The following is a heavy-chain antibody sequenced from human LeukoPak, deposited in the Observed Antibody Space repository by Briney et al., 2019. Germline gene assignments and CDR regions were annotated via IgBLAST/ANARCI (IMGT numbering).Heavy chain of an antibody. CDR2: IIPILGIA. CDR3: ARVGGDGYRFDY. D-gene: IGHD5-24*01. J-gene: IGHJ4*02. Sequence: ASVKVSCKASGGTFSSYAISWVRQAPGQGLEWMGRIIPILGIANYAQKLQGRVTITADKSTSTAYMELSSLRSEDTAVYYCARVGGDGYRFDYWGQGTLVTVSS. CDR1: GGTFSSYA. V-gene: IGHV1-69*04.